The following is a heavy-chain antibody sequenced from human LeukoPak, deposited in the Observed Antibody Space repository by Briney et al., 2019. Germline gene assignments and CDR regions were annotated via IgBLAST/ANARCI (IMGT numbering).Heavy chain of an antibody. CDR3: ARGGSRNYYDSSGYYY. V-gene: IGHV1-18*01. CDR2: ISAYNGNT. D-gene: IGHD3-22*01. Sequence: ASVKVSCKASGYTFTSYGISWVRQAPGQGLEWMGWISAYNGNTNYAQKLQGRVTMTTDTSTSTAYMELRSLRSDDAAVYYCARGGSRNYYDSSGYYYWGQGTLVTVSS. J-gene: IGHJ4*02. CDR1: GYTFTSYG.